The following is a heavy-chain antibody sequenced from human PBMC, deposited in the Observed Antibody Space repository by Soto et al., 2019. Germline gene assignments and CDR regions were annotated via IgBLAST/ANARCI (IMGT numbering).Heavy chain of an antibody. J-gene: IGHJ2*01. CDR1: GFTFSSYA. V-gene: IGHV3-30-3*01. CDR2: ISYDGSNK. CDR3: ARDPLWGTAMVLWYFDL. D-gene: IGHD5-18*01. Sequence: GGSLRLSCAASGFTFSSYAMHLARQAPGKGLEWVAVISYDGSNKYYADSVKGRFTISRDNSKNTLYLQMNSLRAEDTAVYYCARDPLWGTAMVLWYFDLWGRGTLVTVSS.